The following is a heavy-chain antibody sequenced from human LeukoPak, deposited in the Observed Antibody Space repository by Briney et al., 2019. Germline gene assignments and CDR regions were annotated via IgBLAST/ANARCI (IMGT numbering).Heavy chain of an antibody. J-gene: IGHJ4*02. D-gene: IGHD2-2*01. CDR1: GGSISSYY. CDR2: IYTSGST. V-gene: IGHV4-4*07. Sequence: SETLSLTCTVSGGSISSYYWSWIRQLAGKGLEWIGRIYTSGSTNYNPSLKSRVTISVDTSKNQFSLKLSSVTAADTAVYYCARMYCSSTSCYYFDYWGQGTLVTVSS. CDR3: ARMYCSSTSCYYFDY.